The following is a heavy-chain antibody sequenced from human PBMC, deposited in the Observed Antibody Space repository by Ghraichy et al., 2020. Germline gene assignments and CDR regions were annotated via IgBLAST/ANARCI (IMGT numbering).Heavy chain of an antibody. CDR3: AKLKAAAGTDY. D-gene: IGHD6-13*01. Sequence: GGSLRLSCAASGFTFSSYGMSWVRQAPGKGLDWVSSISTSGGNTYYADSVKGRFTISRDNSKNTRYLQLNSLRAEDTAVYFCAKLKAAAGTDYWGQGTLVTVSS. J-gene: IGHJ4*02. CDR1: GFTFSSYG. V-gene: IGHV3-23*01. CDR2: ISTSGGNT.